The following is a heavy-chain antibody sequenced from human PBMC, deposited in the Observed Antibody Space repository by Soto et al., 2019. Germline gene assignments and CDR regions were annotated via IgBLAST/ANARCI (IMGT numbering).Heavy chain of an antibody. J-gene: IGHJ6*02. V-gene: IGHV3-30*18. D-gene: IGHD4-17*01. Sequence: QVQLVESGGGVVQPGGSMSLSCTASGFTFTTFGIHWVRQAPGTGLEWVALISYDGHNKYYSDSVKGRFTISRDNYKNTLSLQMNSLRAEDTAVYYCAKDLQAYGDYNYYYYGMDVWGQGTTVSFSS. CDR3: AKDLQAYGDYNYYYYGMDV. CDR1: GFTFTTFG. CDR2: ISYDGHNK.